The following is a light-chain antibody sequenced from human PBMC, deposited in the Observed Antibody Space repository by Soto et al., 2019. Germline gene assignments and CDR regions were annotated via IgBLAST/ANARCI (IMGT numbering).Light chain of an antibody. CDR1: QGISSY. Sequence: DIQMTQSQSSLSAAVGDRFTISCPASQGISSYLAWYQQKPGKAPKLLIYSASTLHSGVTSRFSGSGSGTDFTLTISSLQPEDVGTYYCQRYDDAPLTVGGGTKVDIK. V-gene: IGKV1-27*01. CDR2: SAS. CDR3: QRYDDAPLT. J-gene: IGKJ4*01.